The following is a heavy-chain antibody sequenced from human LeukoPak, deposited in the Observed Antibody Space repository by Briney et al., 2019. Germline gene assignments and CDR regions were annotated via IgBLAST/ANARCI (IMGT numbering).Heavy chain of an antibody. Sequence: GGSLRLSCAASGFTFSDYYMSWIRQAPGKGLEWVSYISSSGSTIYYADSVKGRFTISRDNAKNSLYLQMNSLRAEDTAVYYCARAQLSYYYYGMDVCGQGTTITVSS. CDR2: ISSSGSTI. CDR3: ARAQLSYYYYGMDV. CDR1: GFTFSDYY. D-gene: IGHD6-13*01. J-gene: IGHJ6*02. V-gene: IGHV3-11*01.